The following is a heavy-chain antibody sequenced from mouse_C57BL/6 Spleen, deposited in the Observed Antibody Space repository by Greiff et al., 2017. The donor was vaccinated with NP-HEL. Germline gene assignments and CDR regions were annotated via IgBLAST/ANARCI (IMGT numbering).Heavy chain of an antibody. J-gene: IGHJ1*03. D-gene: IGHD1-1*01. CDR3: AREADYYYGSSYYWYFDV. CDR1: GYTFTSYW. V-gene: IGHV1-64*01. CDR2: IHPNSGST. Sequence: QVQLQQPGAELVKPGASVKLSCKASGYTFTSYWMHWVKQRPGQGLEWIGMIHPNSGSTNYNEKFKSKATLTVDKSSSTAYMQLSSLTSEDSAVYYCAREADYYYGSSYYWYFDVWGTGTTVTVSS.